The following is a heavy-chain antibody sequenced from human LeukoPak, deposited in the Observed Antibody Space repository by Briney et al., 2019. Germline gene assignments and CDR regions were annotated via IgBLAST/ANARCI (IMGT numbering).Heavy chain of an antibody. CDR2: VSYTGVST. Sequence: GGSLRLSCAASGFDFYTNAMSWVRQAPGKGLEWVSGVSYTGVSTYYGDSVKGRFTISRANPKSTLFLQMNSLRTDDTAIYYCAKDASDWYAPSNFDYWGQGTLVTVSS. CDR3: AKDASDWYAPSNFDY. CDR1: GFDFYTNA. J-gene: IGHJ4*02. D-gene: IGHD6-19*01. V-gene: IGHV3-23*01.